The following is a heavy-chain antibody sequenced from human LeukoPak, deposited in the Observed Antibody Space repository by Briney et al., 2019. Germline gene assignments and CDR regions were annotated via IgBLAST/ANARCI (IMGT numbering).Heavy chain of an antibody. CDR2: IYYSGIT. Sequence: TLETLSLTCSVSGGSISSSSYYWGWIRQPPGMGLEWIGSIYYSGITYYNQSLKSRATVSVDTSKNQFSLNLNSVTAADTAVYYCARRNGHSWDVGNWFDPWGQGTVVTVSS. J-gene: IGHJ5*02. CDR3: ARRNGHSWDVGNWFDP. CDR1: GGSISSSSYY. V-gene: IGHV4-39*01. D-gene: IGHD6-13*01.